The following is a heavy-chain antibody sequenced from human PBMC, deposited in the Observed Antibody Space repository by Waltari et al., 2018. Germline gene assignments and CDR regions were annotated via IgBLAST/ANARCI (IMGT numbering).Heavy chain of an antibody. V-gene: IGHV4-34*02. CDR3: ARVFGYYYYYMDV. D-gene: IGHD3-3*01. CDR1: GGSLSGYH. CDR2: NNDSGRT. J-gene: IGHJ6*03. Sequence: QVQLQQWGAGLLKPSETLSLTCDVSGGSLSGYHWTWIRQPPGKGLEGSGRNNDSGRTTYNPSLESRVTVSIDTANNQFSLRVRSVTAADTAVYYCARVFGYYYYYMDVWGKGTTVTISS.